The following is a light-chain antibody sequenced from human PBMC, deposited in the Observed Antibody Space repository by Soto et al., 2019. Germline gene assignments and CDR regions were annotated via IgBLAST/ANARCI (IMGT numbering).Light chain of an antibody. J-gene: IGKJ4*01. V-gene: IGKV3-11*01. Sequence: EIVLTQSPATLSLSPGERATLSCRASQSISSHLAWYQQKPGQAPRLLICGASNRATGIPARFSGSGSGTDFTLTISSLEPEDFAVYYCQQRINWPLTFGGGTKVEIK. CDR3: QQRINWPLT. CDR2: GAS. CDR1: QSISSH.